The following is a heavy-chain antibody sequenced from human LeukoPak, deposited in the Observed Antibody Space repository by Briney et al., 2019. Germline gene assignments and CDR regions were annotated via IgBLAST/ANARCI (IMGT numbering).Heavy chain of an antibody. V-gene: IGHV3-13*01. CDR1: GFTFSSYD. CDR2: IGTAGDT. D-gene: IGHD3-10*01. J-gene: IGHJ4*02. Sequence: GGSLRLSCAASGFTFSSYDMHWVRQATGKGLEWVSAIGTAGDTYYPPSVKGRFTISIDNAKNSFYLQMNSLRAGDTPVYYCARGYYGSGSYLQHFVYWVQATLVSVPS. CDR3: ARGYYGSGSYLQHFVY.